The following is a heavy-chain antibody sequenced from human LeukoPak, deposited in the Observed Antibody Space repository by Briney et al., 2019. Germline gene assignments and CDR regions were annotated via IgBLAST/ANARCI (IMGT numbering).Heavy chain of an antibody. CDR1: GFTLSTYT. D-gene: IGHD5-12*01. J-gene: IGHJ4*02. CDR3: ARDFSGYDYNFDY. V-gene: IGHV3-21*01. Sequence: PGGSLTLSCAASGFTLSTYTLNWVRQAPGKGLEWVSFISSSSSYIYYADSVKRRFTISRDNTKKSLYLQMNSLRAEDTAVYYCARDFSGYDYNFDYWGQGTLVTVSS. CDR2: ISSSSSYI.